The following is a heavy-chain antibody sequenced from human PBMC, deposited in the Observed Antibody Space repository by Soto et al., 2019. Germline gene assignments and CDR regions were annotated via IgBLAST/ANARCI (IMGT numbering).Heavy chain of an antibody. V-gene: IGHV3-33*01. CDR3: AREDNGSASFTY. CDR2: IWYDGSNK. CDR1: GFTFSSYA. J-gene: IGHJ4*02. Sequence: QVQLVESGGGVVQPGMSLRLSCAASGFTFSSYAMHWVRQAPGKGLEWVAGIWYDGSNKYYADSVKGRFTISRDNSKNTLYMQMKSLRAEDTAVYYFAREDNGSASFTYWGQGTLVTVSS. D-gene: IGHD3-10*01.